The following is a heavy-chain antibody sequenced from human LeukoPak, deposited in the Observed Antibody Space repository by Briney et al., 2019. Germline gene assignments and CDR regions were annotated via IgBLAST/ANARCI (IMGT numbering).Heavy chain of an antibody. CDR3: ARSVVMATAGTKGSLYFQH. D-gene: IGHD6-13*01. CDR1: GGSISSYY. Sequence: PSETLSLTCTVSGGSISSYYWSWIRQPPGKGLEWIGYIYYSGSTNYNPSLKSRVTISVDTSKNQFSLKLSSVTAADTAVYYCARSVVMATAGTKGSLYFQHWGQGTLVTVSS. CDR2: IYYSGST. V-gene: IGHV4-59*01. J-gene: IGHJ1*01.